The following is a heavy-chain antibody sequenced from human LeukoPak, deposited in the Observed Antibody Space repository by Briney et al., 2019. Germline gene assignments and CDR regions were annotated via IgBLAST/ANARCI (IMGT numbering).Heavy chain of an antibody. V-gene: IGHV1-8*01. CDR3: ARGLDSSGWVDY. D-gene: IGHD6-19*01. CDR1: GYTFTSYD. CDR2: MNPNSGNT. Sequence: ASVKVSCKASGYTFTSYDINWVRQATGQGLEWMGWMNPNSGNTGYAQKFQGRVTMTRNTSISTAYMELSSLRSEDTAVYYCARGLDSSGWVDYWGQGTLVTVSS. J-gene: IGHJ4*02.